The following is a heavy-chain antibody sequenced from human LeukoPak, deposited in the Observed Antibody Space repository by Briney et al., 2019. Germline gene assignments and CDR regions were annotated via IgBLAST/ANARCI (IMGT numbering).Heavy chain of an antibody. CDR1: GGSFSGYY. J-gene: IGHJ4*02. D-gene: IGHD3-22*01. Sequence: SETLSLTCAVYGGSFSGYYWSWIRPPPGKGLEWIGEINHSGSTNYNPSLKSRVTISMDTSKKQFSLKLNSVTAADTAMYYCARHPYYDTSGLDYWGQGTLVTVSS. V-gene: IGHV4-34*01. CDR3: ARHPYYDTSGLDY. CDR2: INHSGST.